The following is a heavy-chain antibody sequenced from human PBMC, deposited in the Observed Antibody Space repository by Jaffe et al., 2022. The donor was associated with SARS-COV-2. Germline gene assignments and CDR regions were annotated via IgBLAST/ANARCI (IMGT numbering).Heavy chain of an antibody. CDR3: ARVGLDVYGGNSIYYGMDV. D-gene: IGHD4-17*01. Sequence: QVQLVQSGAEVKKPGASVKVSCKASGYTFTSYYMHWVRQAPGQGLEWMGIINPSGGSTSYAQKFQGRVTMTRDTSTSTVYMELSSLRSEDTAVYYCARVGLDVYGGNSIYYGMDVWGQGTTVTVSS. V-gene: IGHV1-46*01. CDR2: INPSGGST. J-gene: IGHJ6*02. CDR1: GYTFTSYY.